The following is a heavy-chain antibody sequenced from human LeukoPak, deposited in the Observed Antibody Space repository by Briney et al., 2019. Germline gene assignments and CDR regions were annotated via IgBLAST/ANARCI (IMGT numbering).Heavy chain of an antibody. CDR3: ARDPVYGGPGYFQH. V-gene: IGHV4-34*01. CDR2: INHSGST. D-gene: IGHD5-12*01. J-gene: IGHJ1*01. CDR1: GGSFSGYY. Sequence: SETLSLTCAVYGGSFSGYYWSWIRQPPGKGLEWIGEINHSGSTNYNPSLKSRVTISVDTSKNQFSLKLSSVTAADTAVYYCARDPVYGGPGYFQHWGQGTLVTVSS.